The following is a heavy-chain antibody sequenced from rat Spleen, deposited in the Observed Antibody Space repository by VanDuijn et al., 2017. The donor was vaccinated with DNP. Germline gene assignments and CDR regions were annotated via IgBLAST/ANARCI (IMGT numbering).Heavy chain of an antibody. CDR3: AKGPNYGGYSDYFDY. D-gene: IGHD1-11*01. Sequence: EVKLVESGGGLVQPGNSLTLSCVASGFTFSNYGMHWIRQAPKKGLEWIAMIYYDSSKMYYADTVKGRFTISRDNSKNTLYLQMNKLGPEDTAIYHCAKGPNYGGYSDYFDYWGQGVMVTVSS. CDR1: GFTFSNYG. V-gene: IGHV5-54*01. CDR2: IYYDSSKM. J-gene: IGHJ2*01.